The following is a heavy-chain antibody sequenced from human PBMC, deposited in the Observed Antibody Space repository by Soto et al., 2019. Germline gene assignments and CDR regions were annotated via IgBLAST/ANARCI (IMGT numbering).Heavy chain of an antibody. CDR1: GYSFTSYW. CDR3: ATSSREGSGSYFVLNSTNPEV. D-gene: IGHD3-10*01. Sequence: PGESLKISCKGSGYSFTSYWISWVRQMPGKGLEWMGRIDPSDSYTNYSPSFQGHVTISADKSISTAYLQWSSLKASDTAMYYCATSSREGSGSYFVLNSTNPEVWGQGTTVTVSS. CDR2: IDPSDSYT. J-gene: IGHJ6*02. V-gene: IGHV5-10-1*01.